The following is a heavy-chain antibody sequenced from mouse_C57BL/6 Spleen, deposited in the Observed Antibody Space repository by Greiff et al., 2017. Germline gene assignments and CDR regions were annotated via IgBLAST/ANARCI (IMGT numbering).Heavy chain of an antibody. D-gene: IGHD1-1*01. J-gene: IGHJ2*01. Sequence: QVQLQQPGAELVKPGASVKLSCKASGYTFTSYWMHWVKQRPGQGLEWIGMIHPNSGSTNYNEKFKSKATLTVDKSSSTAYMQLSSLTSEDSAVYYCAISYYGSSFFDYWGQVTTLTVSS. CDR3: AISYYGSSFFDY. V-gene: IGHV1-64*01. CDR1: GYTFTSYW. CDR2: IHPNSGST.